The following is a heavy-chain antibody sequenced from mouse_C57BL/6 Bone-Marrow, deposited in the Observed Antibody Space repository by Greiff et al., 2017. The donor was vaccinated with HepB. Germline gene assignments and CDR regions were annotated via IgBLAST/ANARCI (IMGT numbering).Heavy chain of an antibody. CDR1: GYTFTSYW. CDR2: IDPSDSYT. V-gene: IGHV1-59*01. Sequence: QVQLQQPGAELVRPGTSVKLSCKASGYTFTSYWMHWVNQRPGQGLDWIGVIDPSDSYTNYNQKFKGKATLTVDTSSSTAYMQLSSLTSEDSAVYYCARPDSSGYYAYWGQGTLVTVSA. CDR3: ARPDSSGYYAY. D-gene: IGHD3-2*02. J-gene: IGHJ3*01.